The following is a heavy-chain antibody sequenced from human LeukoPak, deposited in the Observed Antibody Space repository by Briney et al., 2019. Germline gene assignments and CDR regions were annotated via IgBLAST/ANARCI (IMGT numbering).Heavy chain of an antibody. CDR1: GFTFDDYG. Sequence: GGSLRLSCAASGFTFDDYGMSWVRQAPGKGLEWVSGINWNGGSTGYADSVKGRFTISRDNAKNSLYLQMNSLRAEDTALYYCARQTHYYDSRGGAFDIWGQGTMVTVSS. J-gene: IGHJ3*02. V-gene: IGHV3-20*04. CDR3: ARQTHYYDSRGGAFDI. D-gene: IGHD3-22*01. CDR2: INWNGGST.